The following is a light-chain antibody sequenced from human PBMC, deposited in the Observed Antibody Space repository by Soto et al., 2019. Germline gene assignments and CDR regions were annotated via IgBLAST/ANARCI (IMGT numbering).Light chain of an antibody. CDR3: QQYGTSPRT. CDR2: GTA. CDR1: RGIGST. V-gene: IGKV3-20*01. Sequence: EVVMTQSPATLSVSPGERATLSCRASRGIGSTLAWYQQKPGHAPRLLISGTATTATGIPDRFSGSASGTDFTLTISRLEPEDFAVYYCQQYGTSPRTFGQGTKVDIK. J-gene: IGKJ1*01.